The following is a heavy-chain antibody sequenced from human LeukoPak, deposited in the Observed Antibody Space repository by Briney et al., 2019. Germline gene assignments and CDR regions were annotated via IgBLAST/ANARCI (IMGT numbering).Heavy chain of an antibody. J-gene: IGHJ4*02. CDR2: IVGSGATT. Sequence: GGSLRLSCAASGFTFSSYARSWVRQAPGKGLEWVSAIVGSGATTYYADSVKGRFTISRDNSKNTVYLQMINLRAEDTAVYYCAKPLTAATGTDFDYWGQGTLVTVSS. V-gene: IGHV3-23*01. CDR3: AKPLTAATGTDFDY. CDR1: GFTFSSYA. D-gene: IGHD6-13*01.